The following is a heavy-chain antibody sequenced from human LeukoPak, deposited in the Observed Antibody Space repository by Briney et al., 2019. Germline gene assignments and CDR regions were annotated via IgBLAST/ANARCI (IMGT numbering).Heavy chain of an antibody. CDR3: AATWGSGSYYTPTFDY. J-gene: IGHJ4*02. CDR2: FDPEDGET. D-gene: IGHD3-10*01. Sequence: ASVKVSCKVSGYTLTELSMHWVRQAPGKGLEWMGGFDPEDGETIYAQKFQGRVTMTEDTSTDTAYMELSSLRSEDTAVCYCAATWGSGSYYTPTFDYWGQGTLVTVSS. V-gene: IGHV1-24*01. CDR1: GYTLTELS.